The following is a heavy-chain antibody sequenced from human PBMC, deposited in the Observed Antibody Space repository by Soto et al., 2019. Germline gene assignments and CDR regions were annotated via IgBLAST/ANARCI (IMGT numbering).Heavy chain of an antibody. J-gene: IGHJ6*03. Sequence: GGSLRLSCAASGFTFSSYWMSWVRQAPGKGLEWVANIKQDGSEKYYVDSVKGRFTISRDNAKNSLYLQMNSLRAEDTAVYYCARGVAAAYVVPAAIYYYYYMDVWGKGTTVTVSS. CDR1: GFTFSSYW. CDR2: IKQDGSEK. V-gene: IGHV3-7*01. CDR3: ARGVAAAYVVPAAIYYYYYMDV. D-gene: IGHD2-2*01.